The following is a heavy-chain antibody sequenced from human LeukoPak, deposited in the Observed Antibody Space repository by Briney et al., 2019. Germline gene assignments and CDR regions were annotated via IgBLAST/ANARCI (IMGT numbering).Heavy chain of an antibody. D-gene: IGHD3-16*01. V-gene: IGHV4-34*01. CDR3: ASARRGGYFDL. CDR2: INHSGST. CDR1: GGSFSGYY. J-gene: IGHJ2*01. Sequence: SETLSLTCAVYGGSFSGYYWSWIRQPPGKGLEWIGEINHSGSTNYNPSLKSRVTISVDTSKNQFSLKLSSVTAADTAVYYCASARRGGYFDLWGRGTLVTVSS.